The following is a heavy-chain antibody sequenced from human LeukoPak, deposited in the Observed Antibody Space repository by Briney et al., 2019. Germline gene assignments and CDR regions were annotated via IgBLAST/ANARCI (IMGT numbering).Heavy chain of an antibody. CDR3: ARGPVGYCSSTSCYYYYYGMDV. J-gene: IGHJ6*02. Sequence: ASVKVSCKASGYTFTSYDINWVRQATGQGLEWMGWMNPNSGNTGYAQKFQGRVTMTRNTSISTAYMELSSLRSEDTAVYYCARGPVGYCSSTSCYYYYYGMDVWAKGPRSPSP. V-gene: IGHV1-8*01. CDR1: GYTFTSYD. CDR2: MNPNSGNT. D-gene: IGHD2-2*01.